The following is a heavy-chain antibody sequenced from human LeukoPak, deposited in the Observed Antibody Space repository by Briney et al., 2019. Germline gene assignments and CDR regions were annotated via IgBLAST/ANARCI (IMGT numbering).Heavy chain of an antibody. J-gene: IGHJ6*03. Sequence: PGGSLRLSCAASGFTFSSYWMHWVRQAPGKGLVWVSRINSDGSSTSYADSVNGRFTISRDNAKNTLYLRMNSLRAEDTAVYYCARAGIAVAGFKDYYYYMDVWGKGTTVTVSS. CDR3: ARAGIAVAGFKDYYYYMDV. V-gene: IGHV3-74*01. D-gene: IGHD6-19*01. CDR2: INSDGSST. CDR1: GFTFSSYW.